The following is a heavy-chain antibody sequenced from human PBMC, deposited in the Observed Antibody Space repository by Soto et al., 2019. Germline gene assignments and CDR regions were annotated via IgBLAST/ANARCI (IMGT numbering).Heavy chain of an antibody. Sequence: RLSCAASGFTFSSYAMSWVRQAPGKGLEWVSAISGSGGSTYYADSVKGRFTISRDNSKNTLYLQMNSLRAEDTAVYYCAKDLYYDFWSGYFDYWGQGTLVTVSS. CDR2: ISGSGGST. J-gene: IGHJ4*02. CDR3: AKDLYYDFWSGYFDY. V-gene: IGHV3-23*01. D-gene: IGHD3-3*01. CDR1: GFTFSSYA.